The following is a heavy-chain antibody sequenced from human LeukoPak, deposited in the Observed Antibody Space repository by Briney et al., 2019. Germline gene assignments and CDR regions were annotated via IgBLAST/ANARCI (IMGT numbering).Heavy chain of an antibody. Sequence: ASVKVSCKASGYTFTGYYMHWVRQAPGQGLEWMGWINPNSGGTNYAQKFQGRVTMTRDTSISTAYMELSRLRPDDTAVYYCARRVYYYDSRGYSGYYYYMDVWGKGTTVTVSS. CDR3: ARRVYYYDSRGYSGYYYYMDV. CDR1: GYTFTGYY. CDR2: INPNSGGT. J-gene: IGHJ6*03. V-gene: IGHV1-2*02. D-gene: IGHD3-22*01.